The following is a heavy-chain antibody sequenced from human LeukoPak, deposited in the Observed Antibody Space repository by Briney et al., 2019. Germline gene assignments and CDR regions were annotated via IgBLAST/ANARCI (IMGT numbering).Heavy chain of an antibody. CDR2: IYSGGST. V-gene: IGHV3-53*05. Sequence: GGSLGLSCAASGFTVSSNYMSWVRQAPGKGLEWVSVIYSGGSTYYADSVKGRFTISRDNSKNTLYLQMSSLRAEDTAVYYCARQTASTWLFDYWGQGTLVTVSS. CDR1: GFTVSSNY. J-gene: IGHJ4*02. D-gene: IGHD6-13*01. CDR3: ARQTASTWLFDY.